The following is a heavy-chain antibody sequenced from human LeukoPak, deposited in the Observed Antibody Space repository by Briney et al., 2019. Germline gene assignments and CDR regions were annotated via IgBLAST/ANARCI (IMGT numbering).Heavy chain of an antibody. J-gene: IGHJ4*02. V-gene: IGHV3-23*01. CDR2: ISGSGGGT. D-gene: IGHD3-22*01. CDR1: GFTFSSHG. CDR3: AKASGSVGYYYFDS. Sequence: GGSLRLSCAASGFTFSSHGMSWVRQAPGKGLEWVSGISGSGGGTFYADSVRGRFTISRDNSKNTVYLQMNSLRAEDTAVYYCAKASGSVGYYYFDSWGQGTLVTVSS.